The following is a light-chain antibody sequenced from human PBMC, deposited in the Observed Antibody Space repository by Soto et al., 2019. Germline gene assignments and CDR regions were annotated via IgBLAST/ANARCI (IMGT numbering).Light chain of an antibody. CDR3: QQYNNWPRAT. V-gene: IGKV3-15*01. Sequence: IVMTQSPATLSVSPGERATLSCRASQSISSNLAWYQQKPGQAPRLLMFRTSSRATGFPARFSGSGSGTEFNLTISSLQSEDFGVYYCQQYNNWPRATFGGGTNVDI. CDR1: QSISSN. J-gene: IGKJ4*01. CDR2: RTS.